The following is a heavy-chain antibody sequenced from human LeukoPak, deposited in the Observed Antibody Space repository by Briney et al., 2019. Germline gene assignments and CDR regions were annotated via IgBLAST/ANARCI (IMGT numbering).Heavy chain of an antibody. J-gene: IGHJ4*02. CDR2: VYYSGRT. Sequence: LETLSLTCTVSGGSISSNSYYWGWIRQPPGKGLEWIGSVYYSGRTYDNPSLKSRVTVSVDTSKSQFSLKLSSVTAAGTAVYYCARLLYDRSGYYYFDQWGQGTLVTVSS. CDR3: ARLLYDRSGYYYFDQ. CDR1: GGSISSNSYY. D-gene: IGHD3-22*01. V-gene: IGHV4-39*01.